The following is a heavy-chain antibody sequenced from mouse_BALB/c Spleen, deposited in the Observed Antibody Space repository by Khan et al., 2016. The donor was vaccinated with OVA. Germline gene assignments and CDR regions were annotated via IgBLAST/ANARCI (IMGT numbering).Heavy chain of an antibody. CDR3: ARSHSGFAY. CDR1: GYTFTDYA. Sequence: QVQLKQSGAELVRHGVSVKISCKGSGYTFTDYAMHWVKQSHAKSLEWIGVISTYYGDANYNQKFKGKATMTVDKSSSTAYMELARLTSEDSAIYYCARSHSGFAYWGQGTLVTVS. CDR2: ISTYYGDA. J-gene: IGHJ3*01. V-gene: IGHV1S137*01.